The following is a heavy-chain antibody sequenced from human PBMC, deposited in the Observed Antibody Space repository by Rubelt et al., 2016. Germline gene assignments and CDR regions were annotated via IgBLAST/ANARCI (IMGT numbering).Heavy chain of an antibody. J-gene: IGHJ4*02. CDR3: ATGIVVVPAHVPSRDY. V-gene: IGHV1-24*01. D-gene: IGHD2-2*01. CDR2: FDPEDGET. Sequence: QVQLVQSGAEVKKPGASVKVSCKVSGYTLTELSMHWVRQAPGKGLEWMGGFDPEDGETIYAQKFQGRVTMTEDTSTDAAYMELSSLRSEDTAGYYCATGIVVVPAHVPSRDYWGQGTLVTVSS. CDR1: GYTLTELS.